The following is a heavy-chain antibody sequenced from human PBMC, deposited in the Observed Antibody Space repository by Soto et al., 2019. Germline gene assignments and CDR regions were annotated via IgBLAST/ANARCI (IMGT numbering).Heavy chain of an antibody. J-gene: IGHJ6*02. CDR1: GYTFTSYG. CDR3: ARGRGIYGDTRSYYYYGMDV. D-gene: IGHD4-17*01. Sequence: QVPLVQSGAEVKKPGASVKVSCKASGYTFTSYGISWVRQAPGQGLEWMGWISAYNGNTNYAQKHQGRVTMTTDTSTSTAYMELRSLRSGDTAVYYCARGRGIYGDTRSYYYYGMDVWGQGTTVTVSS. CDR2: ISAYNGNT. V-gene: IGHV1-18*01.